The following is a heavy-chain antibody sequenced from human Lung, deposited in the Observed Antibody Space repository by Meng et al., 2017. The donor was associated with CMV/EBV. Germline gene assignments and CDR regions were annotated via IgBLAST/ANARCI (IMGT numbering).Heavy chain of an antibody. V-gene: IGHV4-4*02. D-gene: IGHD6-19*01. CDR3: ARDPYATGWAG. CDR2: IYHSGGT. CDR1: GGSISISTW. Sequence: QMQLQESGPGLVTPSGTLSRTCAVSGGSISISTWWSWVRQPPGKGLEWIGEIYHSGGTNYNPSLRGRVTISLDKSKNQFSLTLRSVTAADTAVYYCARDPYATGWAGWGQGTLVTVSS. J-gene: IGHJ4*02.